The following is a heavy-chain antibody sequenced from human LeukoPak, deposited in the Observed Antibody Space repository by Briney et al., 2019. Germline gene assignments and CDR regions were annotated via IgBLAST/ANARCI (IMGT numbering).Heavy chain of an antibody. CDR3: ARRVDSYWFFDY. CDR2: IYPGDSDT. V-gene: IGHV5-51*01. D-gene: IGHD2-8*02. Sequence: GESLKISFKGSGYSFTNYWIGWVRQMPGKGLERMGIIYPGDSDTRYIPSFQGQVTISAAKSISTAYLQWSSLKASDTAVYYCARRVDSYWFFDYWGQGTLVTVSS. J-gene: IGHJ4*02. CDR1: GYSFTNYW.